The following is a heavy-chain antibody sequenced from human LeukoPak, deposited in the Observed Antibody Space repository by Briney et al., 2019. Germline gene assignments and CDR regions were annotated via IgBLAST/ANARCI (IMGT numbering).Heavy chain of an antibody. CDR2: INHSGST. J-gene: IGHJ4*02. CDR1: GGSFSGYY. V-gene: IGHV4-34*01. Sequence: SETLSLTCAVYGGSFSGYYWSWIRQPPGKGLEWIGEINHSGSTNYNPSLKSRVTISVDTSKNQFSLKLSSVTAADTAVYYCARDPGYCSSTSCYTMPFDYWGQGTLVTVSS. CDR3: ARDPGYCSSTSCYTMPFDY. D-gene: IGHD2-2*02.